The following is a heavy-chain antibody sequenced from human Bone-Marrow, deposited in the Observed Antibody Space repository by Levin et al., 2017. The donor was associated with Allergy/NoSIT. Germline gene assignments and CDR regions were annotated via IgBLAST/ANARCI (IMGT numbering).Heavy chain of an antibody. V-gene: IGHV3-23*01. Sequence: PGGSLRLSCAASGFTFPSCAMSWVRQAPGKGLHWVSAISRTGENTYYADSVKGRFTISRDNSKKTLYLQMNSLRAEDTAIYYCAKARRETVGEKQEYWGQGTLVTVSS. CDR1: GFTFPSCA. CDR3: AKARRETVGEKQEY. J-gene: IGHJ4*02. CDR2: ISRTGENT. D-gene: IGHD1-26*01.